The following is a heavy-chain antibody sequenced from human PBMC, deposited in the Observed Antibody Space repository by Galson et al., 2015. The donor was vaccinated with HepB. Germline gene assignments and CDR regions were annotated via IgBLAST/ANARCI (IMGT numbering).Heavy chain of an antibody. Sequence: SLRLSCAASGFTFSSYGMHWVRQAPGKGLEWVAVIWYDGSNKYYADSVKGRFTISRDNSKNTLYLQMNSLRAEDTAVYYCARGGGEGAFDIWGQGTMVTVSS. D-gene: IGHD2-21*01. CDR2: IWYDGSNK. CDR3: ARGGGEGAFDI. CDR1: GFTFSSYG. V-gene: IGHV3-33*01. J-gene: IGHJ3*02.